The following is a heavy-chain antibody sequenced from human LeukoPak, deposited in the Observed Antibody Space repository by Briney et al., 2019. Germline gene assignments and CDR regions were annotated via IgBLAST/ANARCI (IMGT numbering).Heavy chain of an antibody. J-gene: IGHJ4*02. CDR2: INHSGST. CDR1: GGSFSGYY. D-gene: IGHD3-22*01. Sequence: PSETLSLTCAVYGGSFSGYYWSWIRQPPGKGLEWIGEINHSGSTNYNPSLKSRVTISVDTSNNQFSLKLSSVTAADTAVYYCARRHWYYYDSSGYYRKLYYFDYWGQGTLVTVSS. CDR3: ARRHWYYYDSSGYYRKLYYFDY. V-gene: IGHV4-34*01.